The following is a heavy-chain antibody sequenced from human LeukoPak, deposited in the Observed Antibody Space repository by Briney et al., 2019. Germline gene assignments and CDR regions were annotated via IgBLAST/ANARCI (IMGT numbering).Heavy chain of an antibody. CDR1: GYTFTSYA. J-gene: IGHJ3*02. CDR2: ISAYNGNT. V-gene: IGHV1-18*01. D-gene: IGHD5-12*01. CDR3: ARDIYGIVATPGGAFDI. Sequence: ASVKVSCKASGYTFTSYAISWVRQAPGQGLEWMGWISAYNGNTNYAQKLQGRVTMTTDTSTSTAYMELRSLRSDDTAFYYCARDIYGIVATPGGAFDIWGQGTMVTVSS.